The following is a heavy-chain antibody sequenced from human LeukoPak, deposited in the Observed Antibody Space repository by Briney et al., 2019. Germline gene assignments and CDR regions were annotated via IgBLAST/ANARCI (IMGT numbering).Heavy chain of an antibody. J-gene: IGHJ6*02. CDR1: GFKFDEYA. CDR3: AKDGAIFGVPITRGGMDV. D-gene: IGHD3-3*01. CDR2: ITWNSGSV. Sequence: GGSRGLSCAASGFKFDEYAMHWVRQVPGQGLEWVSGITWNSGSVGYADSVRGRFTISRDNAKNSLYLQMNSLRPEDTALYYCAKDGAIFGVPITRGGMDVWGQGTTVTVSS. V-gene: IGHV3-9*01.